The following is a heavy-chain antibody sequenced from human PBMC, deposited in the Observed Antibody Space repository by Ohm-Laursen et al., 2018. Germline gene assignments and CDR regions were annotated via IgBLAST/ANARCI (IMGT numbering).Heavy chain of an antibody. J-gene: IGHJ4*02. D-gene: IGHD3-10*01. V-gene: IGHV1-24*01. CDR3: ATDTYYYGSGSYSY. Sequence: SVKVSCKVSGYTLTELSMHWVRQAPGKGLEWMGGFDPEDGETIYAQKFQGRVTMTEDTSTDTAYMELSSLRSEDTAVYYCATDTYYYGSGSYSYWGQGTLVTVSS. CDR1: GYTLTELS. CDR2: FDPEDGET.